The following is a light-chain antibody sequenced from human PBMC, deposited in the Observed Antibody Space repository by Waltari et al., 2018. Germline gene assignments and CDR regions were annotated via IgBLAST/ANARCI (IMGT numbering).Light chain of an antibody. V-gene: IGKV3-15*01. J-gene: IGKJ2*01. CDR2: DAS. Sequence: VLTRSATTLSVCRGVTASLSCRASQSVSTNLAWYQHTPGQAPRLLIYDASTRPTGVPGRFSGSGSGTEFTLTIDNLQSEDFALFYCQQYKTWPYAFGQGTKIEIK. CDR1: QSVSTN. CDR3: QQYKTWPYA.